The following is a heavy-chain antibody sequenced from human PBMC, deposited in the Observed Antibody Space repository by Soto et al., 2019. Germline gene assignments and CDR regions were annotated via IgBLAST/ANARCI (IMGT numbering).Heavy chain of an antibody. D-gene: IGHD1-1*01. J-gene: IGHJ5*02. CDR1: GASISGFY. V-gene: IGHV4-4*07. CDR3: VRDGTKTLRDWFDP. CDR2: IYATGTT. Sequence: QVQLQESGPGLVKPSETLSLTCTVSGASISGFYWRWIRKAAGKGLEWIGRIYATGTTDYNPSLKSRVMMSVDTSKKQFALKLRSVTAADTAVYYCVRDGTKTLRDWFDPWAQGISVTVSS.